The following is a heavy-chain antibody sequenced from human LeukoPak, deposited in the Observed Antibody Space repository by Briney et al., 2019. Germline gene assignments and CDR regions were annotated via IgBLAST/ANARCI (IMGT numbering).Heavy chain of an antibody. Sequence: GASVKVPCKASGYTFTSYDINWVRQATGQGLEWMGWMNPNSGNTGYAQRFQGRVTMTRNTSISTAYMELSSLRSEDTAVYYCARAGGGYCSGGSCYAFDPWGQGTLVTVSS. D-gene: IGHD2-15*01. J-gene: IGHJ5*02. CDR2: MNPNSGNT. V-gene: IGHV1-8*01. CDR3: ARAGGGYCSGGSCYAFDP. CDR1: GYTFTSYD.